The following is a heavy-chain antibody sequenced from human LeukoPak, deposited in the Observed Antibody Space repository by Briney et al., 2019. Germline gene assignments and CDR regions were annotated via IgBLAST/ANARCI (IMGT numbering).Heavy chain of an antibody. V-gene: IGHV3-30*04. CDR3: ARVIPMVRGPDLPDY. CDR2: ISYDGSNK. J-gene: IGHJ4*02. CDR1: GFTFSSYA. Sequence: GGSLRLSCAASGFTFSSYAMHWVRQAPGKGPEWVAVISYDGSNKDYADSVKGRFTISRDNSKNTLYLQMNSLRAEDTAVYYCARVIPMVRGPDLPDYWGQGTLVTVSS. D-gene: IGHD3-10*01.